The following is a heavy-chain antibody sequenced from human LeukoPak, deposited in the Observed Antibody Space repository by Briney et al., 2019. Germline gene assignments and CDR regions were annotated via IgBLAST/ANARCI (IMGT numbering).Heavy chain of an antibody. J-gene: IGHJ4*02. CDR3: ARESFSSDYGFDY. D-gene: IGHD4-17*01. V-gene: IGHV1-2*02. CDR1: GYTFTGYY. Sequence: GASVKVSCKASGYTFTGYYMHWVRQAPGQGLEWMGWINPNSGGTNYAQKFQGRVTMTRDTSISTAYMELSRLRSDDTAVYYCARESFSSDYGFDYWGQGTLVTVSS. CDR2: INPNSGGT.